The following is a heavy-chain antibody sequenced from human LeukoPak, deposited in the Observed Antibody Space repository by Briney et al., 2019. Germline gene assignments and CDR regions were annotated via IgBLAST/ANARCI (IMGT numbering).Heavy chain of an antibody. CDR2: IYWDDDK. V-gene: IGHV2-5*02. CDR3: AHSGSLGYCSGGSCYVIDY. J-gene: IGHJ4*02. CDR1: GFSLSTSGVG. D-gene: IGHD2-15*01. Sequence: SGPTLVKPTQTLTLTCTFSGFSLSTSGVGVGWIRQPPGKALEWLALIYWDDDKRYSPSLKSRLTITKDTSKNQVVLTMTNMDPVDTATYYCAHSGSLGYCSGGSCYVIDYWGQGTLVTVSS.